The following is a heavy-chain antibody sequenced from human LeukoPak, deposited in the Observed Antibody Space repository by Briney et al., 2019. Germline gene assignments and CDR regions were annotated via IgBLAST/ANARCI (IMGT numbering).Heavy chain of an antibody. D-gene: IGHD2-2*02. V-gene: IGHV3-69-1*01. Sequence: GGSLRLSCASSGFTLSGYNMNWVRQAPGEGLEWVSSIDSSSYMYYPDSVRGRFTSSRDNAKNSRDLQMNSLRAEDTAVYFCARAYCSSTTCYTYDAFDIWGQGTMVTVSS. CDR2: IDSSSYM. CDR1: GFTLSGYN. J-gene: IGHJ3*02. CDR3: ARAYCSSTTCYTYDAFDI.